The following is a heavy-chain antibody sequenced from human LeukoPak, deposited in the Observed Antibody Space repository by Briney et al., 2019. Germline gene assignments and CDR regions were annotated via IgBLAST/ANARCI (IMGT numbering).Heavy chain of an antibody. CDR3: ARAASYSSSGKTRKNYYFDY. V-gene: IGHV1-8*01. D-gene: IGHD6-13*01. CDR1: GYTFTSYD. Sequence: ASVKVSCKASGYTFTSYDINWVRQATGQGLEWMGWMNPNSGNTGYAQKFQGRVTMTRNTSISTAYMELSSLRSENTAVYYCARAASYSSSGKTRKNYYFDYWGQGTLVTVSS. CDR2: MNPNSGNT. J-gene: IGHJ4*02.